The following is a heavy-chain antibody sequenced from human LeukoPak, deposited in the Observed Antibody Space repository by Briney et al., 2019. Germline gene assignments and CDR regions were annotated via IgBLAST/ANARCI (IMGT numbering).Heavy chain of an antibody. Sequence: PGGSLRLSCTASGFTFGDYAMSWVRQAPGKGLEWVGFIRSKAYGGTTEYAASVKGRFTISRDDSKSIAYLQMNSLKTEDTAVYYCARGTITISMDVWGKGTTVTVSS. CDR3: ARGTITISMDV. J-gene: IGHJ6*03. CDR1: GFTFGDYA. D-gene: IGHD3-9*01. V-gene: IGHV3-49*04. CDR2: IRSKAYGGTT.